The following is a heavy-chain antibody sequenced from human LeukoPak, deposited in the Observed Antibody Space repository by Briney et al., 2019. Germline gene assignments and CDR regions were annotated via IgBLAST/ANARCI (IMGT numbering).Heavy chain of an antibody. CDR2: VHLSGAT. CDR1: GGSITTTNW. D-gene: IGHD1-26*01. V-gene: IGHV4-4*02. CDR3: TRESGAFSPFGF. J-gene: IGHJ4*02. Sequence: PSGTLSLTCAVSGGSITTTNWWSWVRQPPGKGLEWIGEVHLSGATNYNLSLESRVSMSIDKFKNHLSLEVTSVTAADTAIYYCTRESGAFSPFGFWGQGTLVTVSS.